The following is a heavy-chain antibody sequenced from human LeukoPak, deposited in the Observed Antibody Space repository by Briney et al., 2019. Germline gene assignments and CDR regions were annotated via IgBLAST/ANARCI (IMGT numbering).Heavy chain of an antibody. V-gene: IGHV4-59*01. J-gene: IGHJ5*02. D-gene: IGHD3-16*01. CDR1: GGSISSYY. CDR2: ISYSGST. Sequence: KPSETLSLTCTVSGGSISSYYWSWIRQPPGKGPEWIGYISYSGSTNYNPSLKSRVTISLDMSKTQVSLKLSSVTAADTAVYYCARAYYDNVWGTYRWFDPWGQGTLVTVSS. CDR3: ARAYYDNVWGTYRWFDP.